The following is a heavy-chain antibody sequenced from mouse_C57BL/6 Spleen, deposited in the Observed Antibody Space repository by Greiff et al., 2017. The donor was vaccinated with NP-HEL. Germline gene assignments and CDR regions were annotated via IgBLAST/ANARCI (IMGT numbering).Heavy chain of an antibody. Sequence: VQLQQPGAELVKPGASVKLSCKASSYTFTSYWMHWVKQRPGQGLEWIGMIHPNSGSTNYNEKFKSKATLTVDKSSSTAYMQLSSLTSEDSAVYYCARYGSAWGFAYWGQGTLVTVSA. J-gene: IGHJ3*01. CDR2: IHPNSGST. D-gene: IGHD1-1*02. CDR3: ARYGSAWGFAY. V-gene: IGHV1-64*01. CDR1: SYTFTSYW.